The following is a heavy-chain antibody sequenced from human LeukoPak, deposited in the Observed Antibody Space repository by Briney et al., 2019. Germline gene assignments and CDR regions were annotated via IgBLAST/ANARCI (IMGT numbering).Heavy chain of an antibody. J-gene: IGHJ5*02. Sequence: SETLSLTCTVSGYSISSGYCWGWIRQPPGKGLEWIGTIYHDGRTYFNPSLKSRVTMSVDTSKNQFSLKLSSVTAADTAVYYCARLGVTYYYGSGSYDFLRWFDPWGQGTLVTVSS. V-gene: IGHV4-38-2*02. CDR1: GYSISSGYC. D-gene: IGHD3-10*01. CDR3: ARLGVTYYYGSGSYDFLRWFDP. CDR2: IYHDGRT.